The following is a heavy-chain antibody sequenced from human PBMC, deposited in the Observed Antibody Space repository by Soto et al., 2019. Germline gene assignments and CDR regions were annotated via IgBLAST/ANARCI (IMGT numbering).Heavy chain of an antibody. D-gene: IGHD3-10*01. Sequence: GESLKISCKGSGYSFTSYWIGLVRQMPGKGLEWMGIIYPVDSYTRYSPSFQGQVTISADKSISTAYLQWSSLKAAHTAMYYCAREGGRDYFDYWGQGTLVTVSS. J-gene: IGHJ4*02. CDR2: IYPVDSYT. V-gene: IGHV5-51*01. CDR1: GYSFTSYW. CDR3: AREGGRDYFDY.